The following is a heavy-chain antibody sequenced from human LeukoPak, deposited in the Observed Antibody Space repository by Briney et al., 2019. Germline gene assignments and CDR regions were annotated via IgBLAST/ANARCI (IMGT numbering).Heavy chain of an antibody. V-gene: IGHV3-74*01. Sequence: PGGSLRLSCAASGFTFSSYWMHWVRQAPGEGLVWVSRINSDGSSTSYADSVKGRFTISRDNAKNTLYLQMNSLRAEDTAVYYCARDPGYYYYYYGMDVWGQGTTVTVSS. CDR1: GFTFSSYW. CDR3: ARDPGYYYYYYGMDV. CDR2: INSDGSST. J-gene: IGHJ6*02.